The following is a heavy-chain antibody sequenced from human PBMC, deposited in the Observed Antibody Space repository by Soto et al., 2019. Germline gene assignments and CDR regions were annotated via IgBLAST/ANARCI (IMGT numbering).Heavy chain of an antibody. CDR3: ARDSPFTIFGVVNPYALDY. CDR2: ISSSSSTI. CDR1: GFTFSSYS. Sequence: EVQLVESGGGLVQPGGSLRLSCAASGFTFSSYSMNWVRQAPGKGLEWVSYISSSSSTIYYADSVTDRFTISRDNAKNSLYLQMNSLRAEDTAVYYCARDSPFTIFGVVNPYALDYWGQGTLVTVSS. V-gene: IGHV3-48*01. D-gene: IGHD3-3*01. J-gene: IGHJ4*02.